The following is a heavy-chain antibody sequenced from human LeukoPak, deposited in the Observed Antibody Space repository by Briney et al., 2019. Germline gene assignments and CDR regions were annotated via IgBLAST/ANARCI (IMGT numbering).Heavy chain of an antibody. CDR2: IKQDGSEK. J-gene: IGHJ6*02. CDR3: ARVERLRFLEWLLPRYYYYGMDV. Sequence: PGGSLRLSCAASGFTFSSYWMSWVRQAPGKGLEWVANIKQDGSEKYYVDSVKGRFTISRDNAKNSLYLQMNSLRAEDTAAYYCARVERLRFLEWLLPRYYYYGMDVWGQGTTVTVSS. V-gene: IGHV3-7*01. CDR1: GFTFSSYW. D-gene: IGHD3-3*01.